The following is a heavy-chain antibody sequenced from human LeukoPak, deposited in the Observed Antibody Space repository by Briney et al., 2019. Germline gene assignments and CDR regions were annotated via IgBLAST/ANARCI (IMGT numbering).Heavy chain of an antibody. D-gene: IGHD3-16*01. CDR3: ARDGGAALFDY. CDR2: ISSSSSYI. Sequence: GRSLRLSCAASGFTFSSYSMNWVRQAPGKGLEWVSSISSSSSYIYHADSVKGRFTISRDNAKNSLYLQMNSLRAEDTAVYYCARDGGAALFDYWGQGTLVTVSS. V-gene: IGHV3-21*01. CDR1: GFTFSSYS. J-gene: IGHJ4*02.